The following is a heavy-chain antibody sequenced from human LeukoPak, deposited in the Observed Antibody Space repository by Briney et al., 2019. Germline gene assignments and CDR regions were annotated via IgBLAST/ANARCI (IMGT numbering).Heavy chain of an antibody. CDR3: ARGANLFDY. V-gene: IGHV4-59*01. J-gene: IGHJ4*02. CDR2: ISYSGST. D-gene: IGHD4/OR15-4a*01. Sequence: AGTLSLTCAVSGGSISTYYCSWIRQPPGKGLEWIGYISYSGSTNYSPSLKSRVTISVDTPKNQVSLKLNSLTAADTAVYYCARGANLFDYWGQGTLVTVPS. CDR1: GGSISTYY.